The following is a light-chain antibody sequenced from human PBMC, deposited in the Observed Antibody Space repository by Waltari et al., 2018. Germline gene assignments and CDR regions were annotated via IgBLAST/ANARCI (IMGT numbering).Light chain of an antibody. CDR3: HHYYIPPLT. V-gene: IGKV4-1*01. Sequence: DIVMTQSPDSLSVSLGERPTTNCKSSQSVLSSSNSKTYIPWYQQKPGQPPKLLINWASTRGSGVPDRFSGSGSGTDFTLTISSLQAEDVAVYYCHHYYIPPLTFGQGTRLEIK. CDR1: QSVLSSSNSKTY. J-gene: IGKJ5*01. CDR2: WAS.